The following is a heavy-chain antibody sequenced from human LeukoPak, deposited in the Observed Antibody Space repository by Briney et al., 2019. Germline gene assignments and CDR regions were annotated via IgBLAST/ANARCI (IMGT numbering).Heavy chain of an antibody. J-gene: IGHJ4*02. CDR3: AKDRSKKGGLRELSGWCFDY. D-gene: IGHD3-16*02. V-gene: IGHV3-30*18. CDR2: ISYDGSNK. Sequence: GGSLRLSCAASGFTFSSYGMHWVRQAPGKGLEWVAVISYDGSNKYYADSVKGRFTISRDNSKNTLYLQMNSLRAEDTAVYYCAKDRSKKGGLRELSGWCFDYWGQGTLVTVSS. CDR1: GFTFSSYG.